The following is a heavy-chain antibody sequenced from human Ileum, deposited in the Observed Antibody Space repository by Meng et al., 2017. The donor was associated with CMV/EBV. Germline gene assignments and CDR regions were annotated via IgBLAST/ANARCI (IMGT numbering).Heavy chain of an antibody. Sequence: CKASGYNFTSNNIMWVRQAPGQGPEWMGWINTNTGNPTYAQGFTGRFVFSLDTSVSTTYLQISSLKAEDTAVYYCARDGLSGRYFDYWGQGTLVTVSS. CDR2: INTNTGNP. CDR3: ARDGLSGRYFDY. V-gene: IGHV7-4-1*02. D-gene: IGHD1-26*01. CDR1: GYNFTSNN. J-gene: IGHJ4*02.